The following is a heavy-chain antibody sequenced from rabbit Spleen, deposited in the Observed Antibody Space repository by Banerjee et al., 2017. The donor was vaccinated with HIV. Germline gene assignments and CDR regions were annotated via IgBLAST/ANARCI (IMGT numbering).Heavy chain of an antibody. J-gene: IGHJ3*01. V-gene: IGHV1S40*01. CDR3: ARDAATSFSSYGMDL. CDR2: IDAGSSGFT. D-gene: IGHD8-1*01. Sequence: LVESGGGLVQPGASLTLTCTASGVSFSGSSYMCWVRQAPGKGLEWIACIDAGSSGFTYFASWAKGRFTISKTSSTTVTLQMTSLTAADTATYFCARDAATSFSSYGMDLWGQGTLVTVS. CDR1: GVSFSGSSY.